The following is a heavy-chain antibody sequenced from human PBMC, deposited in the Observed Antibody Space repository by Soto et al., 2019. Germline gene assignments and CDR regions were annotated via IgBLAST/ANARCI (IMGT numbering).Heavy chain of an antibody. J-gene: IGHJ6*01. D-gene: IGHD4-4*01. CDR1: GGTFSSYA. V-gene: IGHV1-69*13. CDR2: IIPIFGTA. Sequence: ASVKVSSKDSGGTFSSYAISWVRQAPGQGLEWMGGIIPIFGTANYAQKFQGRVTITADESTSTAYMELSSLRSEDTAVYYCARGNLRASYYYYGMDVWGEGTTVPVYS. CDR3: ARGNLRASYYYYGMDV.